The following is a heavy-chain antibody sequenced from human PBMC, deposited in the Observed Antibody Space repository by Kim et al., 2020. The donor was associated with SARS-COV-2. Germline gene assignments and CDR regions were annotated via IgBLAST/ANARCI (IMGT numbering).Heavy chain of an antibody. D-gene: IGHD5-18*01. CDR3: VIIRGYTSGSFDY. CDR1: GFTFSHYT. J-gene: IGHJ4*02. CDR2: VSGNGENT. Sequence: GGSLRLSCSASGFTFSHYTFHWVRQAPGKGLEFVSAVSGNGENTYYADSVRGRFTVSRDNSKNTVYLQMNTLRDEDSSVYYCVIIRGYTSGSFDYWGQGIRVTVSS. V-gene: IGHV3-64D*06.